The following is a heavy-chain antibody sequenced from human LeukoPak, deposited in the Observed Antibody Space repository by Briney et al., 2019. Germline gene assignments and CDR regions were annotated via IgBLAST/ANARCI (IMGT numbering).Heavy chain of an antibody. D-gene: IGHD3-22*01. V-gene: IGHV4-34*01. CDR3: ARAPTYYYDSSGYSTPGDY. CDR2: INHCGST. CDR1: GGSFSGYY. Sequence: SETLSLTCAVYGGSFSGYYWSWIRQPPGKGLEWIGEINHCGSTNYNPSLKSRVTISVDTSKNQFSLKLSSVTAADTAVYYCARAPTYYYDSSGYSTPGDYWGQGTLVTVSS. J-gene: IGHJ4*02.